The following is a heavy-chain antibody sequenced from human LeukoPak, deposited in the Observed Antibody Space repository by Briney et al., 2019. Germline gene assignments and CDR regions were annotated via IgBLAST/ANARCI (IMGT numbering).Heavy chain of an antibody. CDR2: ISAYNGST. V-gene: IGHV1-18*01. CDR1: GYTFTSYG. D-gene: IGHD2-2*01. J-gene: IGHJ4*02. CDR3: ARGSACSSTSCYDGSIDYFDY. Sequence: ASVKVSCKASGYTFTSYGISWVRQAPGQGLEWMGWISAYNGSTNYAQKLQGRVTMTTDTSTSTAYMELRSLRSDDTAVYYCARGSACSSTSCYDGSIDYFDYWGQGTLVTVSS.